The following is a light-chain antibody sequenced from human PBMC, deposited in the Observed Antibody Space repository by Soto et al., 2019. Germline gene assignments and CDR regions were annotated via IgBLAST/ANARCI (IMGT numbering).Light chain of an antibody. J-gene: IGKJ1*01. CDR3: QHYNSYSEA. CDR2: AAS. Sequence: AIRMTQSPSSLSASTGDRVTITCRASQGISSYLAWYQQKQGKAPKLLIYAASTLQSGVPSRFSGSGSGTELTITISSLQPDDFATYYCQHYNSYSEAFGQGTKVDIK. V-gene: IGKV1-8*01. CDR1: QGISSY.